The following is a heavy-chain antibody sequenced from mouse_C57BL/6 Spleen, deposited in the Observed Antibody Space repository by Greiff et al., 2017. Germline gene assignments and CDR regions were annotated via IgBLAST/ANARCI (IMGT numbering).Heavy chain of an antibody. V-gene: IGHV1-69*01. CDR3: ATWGNWDRGDY. J-gene: IGHJ2*01. Sequence: VQLQESGAELVMPGASVKLSCKASGYTFTSYWMHWVKQRPGQGLEWIGEIDPSDSYTNYNQKFKGKSTLTVDKSSSTAYMQLSSLTSEDSAVYYCATWGNWDRGDYWGQGTTLTFSS. CDR2: IDPSDSYT. CDR1: GYTFTSYW. D-gene: IGHD4-1*01.